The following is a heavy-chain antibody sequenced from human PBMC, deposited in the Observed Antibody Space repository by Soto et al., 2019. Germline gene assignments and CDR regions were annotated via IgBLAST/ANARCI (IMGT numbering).Heavy chain of an antibody. CDR1: GGTFSSYA. J-gene: IGHJ4*02. D-gene: IGHD2-15*01. V-gene: IGHV1-69*01. Sequence: QVQLVQSGAEVKKPGSSVTVSCTASGGTFSSYAISWVRQAPGQGLEWMGGIIPICGTANYAQKFRGRVTITADESTSTAYLELSILRSEDTSVYYCARGFRGSPIDYWGKGTLVTVSS. CDR2: IIPICGTA. CDR3: ARGFRGSPIDY.